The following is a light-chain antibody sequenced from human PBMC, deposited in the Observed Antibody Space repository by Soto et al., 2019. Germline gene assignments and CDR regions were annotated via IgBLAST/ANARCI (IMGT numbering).Light chain of an antibody. Sequence: DIVMTQSPDSLAVSLGERATINCKSSQSVLYSSNNKNYLAWYQQKAGQPPKLLIYWASTRESGVPDRFSGSGSGTDFTLTISSLQAEDVAVYYCQQYHSSPLTFGGGTKVEIK. CDR1: QSVLYSSNNKNY. CDR2: WAS. V-gene: IGKV4-1*01. J-gene: IGKJ4*01. CDR3: QQYHSSPLT.